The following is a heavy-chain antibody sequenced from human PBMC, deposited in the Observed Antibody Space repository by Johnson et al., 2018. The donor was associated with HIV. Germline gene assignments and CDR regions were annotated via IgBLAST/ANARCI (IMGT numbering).Heavy chain of an antibody. Sequence: MQLVESGGGVVRPGGSLRLSCAASGFTSDDYGMSWVRQAPGQGLGWVSGIYWTGGSTGYADSVTCRFTLSRDNSKNSLHLQMNSLRAEDTAFYYCAKARVRYSSEVDALDIWGQGTMVTVSS. CDR1: GFTSDDYG. CDR2: IYWTGGST. CDR3: AKARVRYSSEVDALDI. D-gene: IGHD6-19*01. J-gene: IGHJ3*02. V-gene: IGHV3-20*04.